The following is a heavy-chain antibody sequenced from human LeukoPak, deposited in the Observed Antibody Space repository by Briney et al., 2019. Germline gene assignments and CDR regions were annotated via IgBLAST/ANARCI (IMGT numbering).Heavy chain of an antibody. J-gene: IGHJ4*02. CDR2: IYYSGNT. CDR1: GGSISSYY. V-gene: IGHV4-59*04. CDR3: ARHPYSSSWYGYFDY. D-gene: IGHD6-13*01. Sequence: SETLSLTCTVSGGSISSYYWSWIRQPPGKGLEWIGYIYYSGNTYYNSSLKSPVTISVDTSKNQFSLKLSSVTAADTAVYYCARHPYSSSWYGYFDYWGQGTLVTVSS.